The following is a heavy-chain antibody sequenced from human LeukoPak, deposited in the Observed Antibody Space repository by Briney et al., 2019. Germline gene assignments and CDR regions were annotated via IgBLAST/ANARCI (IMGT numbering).Heavy chain of an antibody. V-gene: IGHV3-7*03. CDR2: IKEDGSVK. Sequence: GGSLRLSCTASGFIFSSHWMTWVRQSPGKGLEWVANIKEDGSVKYYVDSVKGRFTISRGNTKNALYLQMNSLRADDTAVYFCARDSTWLLDYWGQGTLITVSS. CDR1: GFIFSSHW. D-gene: IGHD6-19*01. CDR3: ARDSTWLLDY. J-gene: IGHJ4*02.